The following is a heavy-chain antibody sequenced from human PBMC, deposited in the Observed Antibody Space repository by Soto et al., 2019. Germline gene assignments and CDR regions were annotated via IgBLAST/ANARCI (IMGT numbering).Heavy chain of an antibody. D-gene: IGHD5-12*01. Sequence: SVKVSCKASRDTFSSYAVTWVRQAPGQGLEWMGGIIPILGTTKYAQKFQGRVTMTADESTSTAYMELSSLRSEDRAVYYCAAGGKNGYIKWGQGTQVTVSS. CDR2: IIPILGTT. V-gene: IGHV1-69*13. J-gene: IGHJ4*02. CDR3: AAGGKNGYIK. CDR1: RDTFSSYA.